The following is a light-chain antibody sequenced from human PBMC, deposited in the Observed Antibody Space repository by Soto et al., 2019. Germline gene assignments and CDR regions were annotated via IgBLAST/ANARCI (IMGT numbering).Light chain of an antibody. CDR1: SSDVGGYNY. CDR3: SSYTSSSTYV. V-gene: IGLV2-14*01. J-gene: IGLJ1*01. CDR2: EVS. Sequence: QSVLTQPASVSGSPGQSITISCTGTSSDVGGYNYVSWYQQHPGKAPKLMIYEVSNRPSGVSNRFSGSKSGNTASLTISGLQAEDEADYDCSSYTSSSTYVFGTGTKATVL.